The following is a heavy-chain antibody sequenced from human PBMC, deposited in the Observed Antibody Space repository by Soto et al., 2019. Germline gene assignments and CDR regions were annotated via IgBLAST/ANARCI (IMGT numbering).Heavy chain of an antibody. Sequence: SQTLSLTCAISGDSVSSNSAAWNWIRQSPSRGLEWLGRTYYRSKWYNDYTVSVKSRITINPDTSKNKFSLQLNSVTPEDTAVYYCAREAVDTAMVTTGHYYYYGMDVWGQGTTVTVSS. CDR3: AREAVDTAMVTTGHYYYYGMDV. V-gene: IGHV6-1*01. D-gene: IGHD5-18*01. J-gene: IGHJ6*02. CDR1: GDSVSSNSAA. CDR2: TYYRSKWYN.